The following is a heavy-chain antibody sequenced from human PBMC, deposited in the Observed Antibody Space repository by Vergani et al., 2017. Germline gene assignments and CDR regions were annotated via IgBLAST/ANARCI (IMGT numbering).Heavy chain of an antibody. V-gene: IGHV4-59*11. CDR1: FDSIRNLY. CDR3: ARWFGELSLNWFDP. D-gene: IGHD3-10*01. J-gene: IGHJ5*02. CDR2: IHYSENT. Sequence: QVQLQESGPGLVKSSETLSLTCSVSFDSIRNLYCNWIRQPPGKGLEWIGSIHYSENTNYNPSLKTRVTISVDTSKNQFSLTLTSVTAADTAVYYCARWFGELSLNWFDPWGQGTLVTVSS.